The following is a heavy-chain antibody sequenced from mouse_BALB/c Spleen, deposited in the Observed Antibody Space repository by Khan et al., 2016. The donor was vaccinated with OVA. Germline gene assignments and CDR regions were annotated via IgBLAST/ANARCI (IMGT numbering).Heavy chain of an antibody. Sequence: EVELVESGGGLVQPGGSRKLSCAASGFTFSSFGMHWVRQAPEKGLEWVAYISSGSSTIYYADTVKGRFNSSRDNPKNTLFLQMTSLRSKDTAMYYCASSWDLYAMDYWGQGTSVTVSS. CDR1: GFTFSSFG. J-gene: IGHJ4*01. CDR3: ASSWDLYAMDY. V-gene: IGHV5-17*02. CDR2: ISSGSSTI. D-gene: IGHD4-1*01.